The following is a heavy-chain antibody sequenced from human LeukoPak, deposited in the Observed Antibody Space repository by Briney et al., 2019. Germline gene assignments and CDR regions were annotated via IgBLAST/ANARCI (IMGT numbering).Heavy chain of an antibody. V-gene: IGHV5-51*01. J-gene: IGHJ4*02. CDR2: IYPGDSDT. D-gene: IGHD3-10*01. CDR1: GYRFTSYW. Sequence: GESLKISCKGSGYRFTSYWIGWVRQMPGKGLEWMGIIYPGDSDTRYSPSFQGQVTISADKSINTAYLQWSSLKASDTAMYYCAATPSEFGESFYFDYWGQGTLVTVSS. CDR3: AATPSEFGESFYFDY.